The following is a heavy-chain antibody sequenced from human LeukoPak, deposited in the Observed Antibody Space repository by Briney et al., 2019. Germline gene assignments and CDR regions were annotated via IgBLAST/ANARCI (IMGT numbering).Heavy chain of an antibody. CDR3: AAGAGWLIDW. CDR1: GFTFSNYW. J-gene: IGHJ4*02. V-gene: IGHV3-7*01. D-gene: IGHD6-19*01. Sequence: GGSLRLSCAASGFTFSNYWMNWVRQAPGKGMEWVAIIEKDGSEILYVDSVKGRFTISRDNAKNSLYLQMNSLRAEDTAVYYCAAGAGWLIDWWGQGTLVTVSS. CDR2: IEKDGSEI.